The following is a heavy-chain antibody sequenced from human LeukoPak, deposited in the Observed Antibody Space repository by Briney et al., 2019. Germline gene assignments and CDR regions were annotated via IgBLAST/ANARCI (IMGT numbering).Heavy chain of an antibody. CDR3: ARGLSSGWNGDAFDI. CDR2: ISAYNGNT. J-gene: IGHJ3*02. V-gene: IGHV1-18*01. Sequence: ASVKVSCKASGYTFTSYGISWVRQAPGQGLEWMGWISAYNGNTNYAQKLQGRVTTTTDTSTSTAYMELRSLRSDDTAVYYCARGLSSGWNGDAFDIWGQGTMVTVSS. CDR1: GYTFTSYG. D-gene: IGHD6-19*01.